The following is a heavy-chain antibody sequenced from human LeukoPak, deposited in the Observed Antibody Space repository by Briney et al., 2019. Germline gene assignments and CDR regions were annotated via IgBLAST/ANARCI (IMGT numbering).Heavy chain of an antibody. J-gene: IGHJ3*02. CDR3: ARNLALYYYDSSGYYSHAFDI. CDR1: GGSISSYY. Sequence: SETLSLTCTVSGGSISSYYWSWIRQPAGKGLEWIGRIYTSGSTNYNPSLKSRVTMSVDTSKSQFSLKLSSVTAADTAVYYCARNLALYYYDSSGYYSHAFDIWGQGTMVTVSS. CDR2: IYTSGST. V-gene: IGHV4-4*07. D-gene: IGHD3-22*01.